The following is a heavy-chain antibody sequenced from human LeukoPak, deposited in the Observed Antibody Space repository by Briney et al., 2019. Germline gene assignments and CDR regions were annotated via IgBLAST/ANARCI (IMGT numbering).Heavy chain of an antibody. CDR2: ISGSAGST. CDR1: GFTFSTYA. D-gene: IGHD1-7*01. J-gene: IGHJ4*02. Sequence: PGGSLRLSCAASGFTFSTYAMSWVRQAPGKGLEWVSAISGSAGSTYYADSVKGQFAISRDNSKNTLYLQMNSLRAEDTAVYFCAKDHARGGTTDFDYWGQGTLVTVSS. V-gene: IGHV3-23*01. CDR3: AKDHARGGTTDFDY.